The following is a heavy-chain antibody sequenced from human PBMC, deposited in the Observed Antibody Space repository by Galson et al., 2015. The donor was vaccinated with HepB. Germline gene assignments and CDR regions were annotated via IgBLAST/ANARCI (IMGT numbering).Heavy chain of an antibody. CDR2: IWYDGSNK. D-gene: IGHD4-17*01. V-gene: IGHV3-33*06. CDR1: EFTFSTYA. CDR3: AKDGKVFFDYGDSVGWYFDL. Sequence: SLRLSCAASEFTFSTYAMHWVRQVPGKGLEWVAIIWYDGSNKYYADSVKGRFTISRDNSKNTLYLQMNSLRAEDTAVYFCAKDGKVFFDYGDSVGWYFDLWGRGTLVTVSS. J-gene: IGHJ2*01.